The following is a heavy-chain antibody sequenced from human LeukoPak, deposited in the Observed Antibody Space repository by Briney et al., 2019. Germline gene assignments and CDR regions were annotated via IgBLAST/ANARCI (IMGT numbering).Heavy chain of an antibody. CDR3: ARGGYSSGLDY. CDR1: GFTFSTYA. J-gene: IGHJ4*02. Sequence: GGSLRLSCAASGFTFSTYAMTWVRQAPGKGLEWVSAISNSGGSTYYADSVKGRFTISRDNSKNTLSLQMNSLRAEDTAVYYCARGGYSSGLDYWGQGILVTVSS. D-gene: IGHD6-19*01. CDR2: ISNSGGST. V-gene: IGHV3-23*01.